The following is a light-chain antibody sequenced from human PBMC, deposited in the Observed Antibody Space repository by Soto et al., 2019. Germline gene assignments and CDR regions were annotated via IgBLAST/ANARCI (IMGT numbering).Light chain of an antibody. V-gene: IGKV1-5*03. J-gene: IGKJ2*01. CDR2: KAS. CDR1: QSISNW. Sequence: DIQMTQSPSTLSASVGDRVTITCRASQSISNWLAWFQQKPGKAPKLLIFKASFLETGVPSRFSGTGSGTDFTLTINNLQPDDFATYYCQHYNSSPMYIFGQGTKLEIK. CDR3: QHYNSSPMYI.